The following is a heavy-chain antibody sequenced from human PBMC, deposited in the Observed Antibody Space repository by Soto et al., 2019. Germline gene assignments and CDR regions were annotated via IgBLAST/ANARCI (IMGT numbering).Heavy chain of an antibody. CDR1: GDSITSGGYS. Sequence: QVQLQESGSGLVKPSETLSLTCSVSGDSITSGGYSWSWIRQPPRRGLEWIGYIYHTGSASYSPSLKGRVTISVDKSKNQFSLSLNSVTAADTAIYYCARAPYGPSGSYFDSWGQGSLFTVSS. J-gene: IGHJ4*02. V-gene: IGHV4-30-2*01. CDR3: ARAPYGPSGSYFDS. D-gene: IGHD3-10*01. CDR2: IYHTGSA.